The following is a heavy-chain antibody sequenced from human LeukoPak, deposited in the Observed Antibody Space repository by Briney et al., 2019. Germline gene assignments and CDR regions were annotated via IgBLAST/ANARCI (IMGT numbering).Heavy chain of an antibody. J-gene: IGHJ5*02. V-gene: IGHV4-59*01. Sequence: SETLSLTCTVSGGSISSYYWSWIRQPPGKGLEWIGYIYYSGSTNYNPSLKSRVTISVDTSKNQFSLKLSSVTAADTAVCYCARSPHYYDSSGYQGRNWFDPWGQGTLVTVSS. CDR3: ARSPHYYDSSGYQGRNWFDP. CDR2: IYYSGST. D-gene: IGHD3-22*01. CDR1: GGSISSYY.